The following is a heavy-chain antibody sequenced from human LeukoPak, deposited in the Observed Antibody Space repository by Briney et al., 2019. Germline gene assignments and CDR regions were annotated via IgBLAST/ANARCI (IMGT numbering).Heavy chain of an antibody. Sequence: TSETLSLTCTVSGGSISTSNYYWGWVRQPPGKGLEWIGNIYYSGTTYYNPSLKSRVTISVDTSRNQFSLKLSSVTAADTAVYYCARLPGDDAFDIWGQGTMVTVSS. CDR3: ARLPGDDAFDI. D-gene: IGHD7-27*01. J-gene: IGHJ3*02. CDR2: IYYSGTT. V-gene: IGHV4-39*01. CDR1: GGSISTSNYY.